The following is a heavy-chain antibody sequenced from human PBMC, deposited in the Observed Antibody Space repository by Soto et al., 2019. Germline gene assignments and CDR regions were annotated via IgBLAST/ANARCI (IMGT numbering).Heavy chain of an antibody. Sequence: GASVKVSCKASGYTFTSYGISWVRQAPGQGLEWMGWISAYNGNTNYAQKLQGRVTMTTDTSTSTAYMELRSLRSDDTAVYYCARASVHSSSWYAFLSWFDPWGQGTLVTVSS. CDR3: ARASVHSSSWYAFLSWFDP. J-gene: IGHJ5*02. V-gene: IGHV1-18*01. CDR1: GYTFTSYG. CDR2: ISAYNGNT. D-gene: IGHD6-13*01.